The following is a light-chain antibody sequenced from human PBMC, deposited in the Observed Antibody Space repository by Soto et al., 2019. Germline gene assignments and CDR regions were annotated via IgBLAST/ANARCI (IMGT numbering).Light chain of an antibody. CDR1: SSDVGGYNY. CDR2: DVN. CDR3: SSYTSSSTEV. V-gene: IGLV2-14*03. Sequence: QSVLTQPASVSGSPGQSITISCTGTSSDVGGYNYVSWYQHHPGKAPKLLIYDVNSRPSGVSDRFFGSKSGNTASLTISGLQAEDEADYYCSSYTSSSTEVFGTGTKLTVL. J-gene: IGLJ1*01.